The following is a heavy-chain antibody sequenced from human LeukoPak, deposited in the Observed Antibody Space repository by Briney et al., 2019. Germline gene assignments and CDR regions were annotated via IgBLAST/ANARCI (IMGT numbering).Heavy chain of an antibody. D-gene: IGHD3-3*01. J-gene: IGHJ6*02. V-gene: IGHV7-4-1*02. Sequence: ASVKVSCKASGYTFTSYAMNWVRQAPGQGLEWMGWINTNTGNPTYAQGFTGRFVFSLDTSVSTAYLRISSLKAEDTAVYYCARALTITIFGVVHYYYYGMDVWGQGTTVTVSS. CDR2: INTNTGNP. CDR1: GYTFTSYA. CDR3: ARALTITIFGVVHYYYYGMDV.